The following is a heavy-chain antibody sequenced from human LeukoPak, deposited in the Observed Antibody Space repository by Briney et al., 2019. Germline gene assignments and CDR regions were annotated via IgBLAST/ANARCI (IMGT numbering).Heavy chain of an antibody. CDR3: ARKKDDGDYHIDY. V-gene: IGHV4-31*03. D-gene: IGHD4-17*01. J-gene: IGHJ4*02. CDR2: ICYSGTT. Sequence: SETLSLTCTVSGGSISSADYYWSWIRQYPGKGLLEWIGYICYSGTTYYNPSLKSRVTISVDTSKNQFSLRLRSVTAADTAVYYSARKKDDGDYHIDYWGQGTPVTVSS. CDR1: GGSISSADYY.